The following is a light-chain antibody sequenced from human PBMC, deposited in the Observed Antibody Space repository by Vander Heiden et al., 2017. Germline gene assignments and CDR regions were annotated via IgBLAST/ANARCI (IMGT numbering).Light chain of an antibody. J-gene: IGKJ2*01. CDR1: QSVSSN. CDR2: GSS. V-gene: IGKV3-15*01. Sequence: EIVLTQSPATLSVSREEGAAPSCRANQSVSSNLAWYQQKPGQAPRLLIYGSSTRATGIPARFSGSGSGTEFTLTISSLQSEDFAVYYCQHYNNWPPYTFGQGTKLEIK. CDR3: QHYNNWPPYT.